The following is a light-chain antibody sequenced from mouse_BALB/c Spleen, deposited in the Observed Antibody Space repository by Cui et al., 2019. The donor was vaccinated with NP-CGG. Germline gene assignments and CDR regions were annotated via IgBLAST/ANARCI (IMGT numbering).Light chain of an antibody. CDR2: GTN. J-gene: IGLJ1*01. CDR3: ALWYSNHWV. CDR1: TGAVTTSNY. V-gene: IGLV1*01. Sequence: QAAGSHESGLTTSPGETVTLTCRSSTGAVTTSNYANWVQEKTDHLFTGLIGGTNNRAPGVPARFSGSLIGDKAALTITGAQTEDEAIYFCALWYSNHWVFGGGTKLTVL.